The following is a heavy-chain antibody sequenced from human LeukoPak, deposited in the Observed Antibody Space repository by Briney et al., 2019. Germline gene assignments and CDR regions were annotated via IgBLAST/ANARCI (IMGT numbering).Heavy chain of an antibody. CDR3: ARVGGTTRQFDY. CDR1: GGTFSSYA. V-gene: IGHV1-69*04. J-gene: IGHJ4*02. D-gene: IGHD1-14*01. Sequence: SVNVSCKASGGTFSSYAISWVRQAPGQGLEWMGRIIPILGIANYAQKFQGRVTITADKSTSTAYMELSSLRSEDTAVYYCARVGGTTRQFDYWGQGTLVTVSS. CDR2: IIPILGIA.